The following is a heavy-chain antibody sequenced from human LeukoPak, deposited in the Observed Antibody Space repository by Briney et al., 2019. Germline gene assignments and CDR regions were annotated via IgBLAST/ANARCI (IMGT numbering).Heavy chain of an antibody. J-gene: IGHJ5*02. CDR3: ARALHSGYEYDWFDP. Sequence: SQTLSLTCTVSGGSISSGGYYWSWFSQHPGKGMDWTGYIYYSGSTYYNPSLKSRVTISVDTSKNQFSLKLSSVPAADTAVYFCARALHSGYEYDWFDPWGQGILVTVSS. V-gene: IGHV4-31*03. CDR2: IYYSGST. CDR1: GGSISSGGYY. D-gene: IGHD5-12*01.